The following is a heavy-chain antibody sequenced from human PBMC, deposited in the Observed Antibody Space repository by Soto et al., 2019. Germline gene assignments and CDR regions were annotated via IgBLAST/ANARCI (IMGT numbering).Heavy chain of an antibody. V-gene: IGHV3-7*05. J-gene: IGHJ4*02. CDR1: GCTFSSYW. CDR2: IKQDGSEK. CDR3: ARISGWLRFQGASDY. D-gene: IGHD5-12*01. Sequence: GGSLILSCAASGCTFSSYWMSWVRQAPGKGLEWVANIKQDGSEKYYVDSVKGRFTISRDNAKNSLYLQMNSLRAEDTAVYYCARISGWLRFQGASDYRGQGTLVTVSS.